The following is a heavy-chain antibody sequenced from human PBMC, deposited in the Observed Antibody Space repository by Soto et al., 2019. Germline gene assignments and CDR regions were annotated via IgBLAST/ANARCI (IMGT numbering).Heavy chain of an antibody. J-gene: IGHJ4*02. D-gene: IGHD3-16*01. CDR3: AKEGPVRHSDTWGLDY. Sequence: QVQLVESGGGVVQPGTSLALSCATSGFIFSNYGMQWVRQAPGRGLEWVAVISHEGSLKYYADSVQGRFTLSRDSSKNTVYLQMNSLRTEDTALYYCAKEGPVRHSDTWGLDYWGQGTLVTVSS. V-gene: IGHV3-30*18. CDR1: GFIFSNYG. CDR2: ISHEGSLK.